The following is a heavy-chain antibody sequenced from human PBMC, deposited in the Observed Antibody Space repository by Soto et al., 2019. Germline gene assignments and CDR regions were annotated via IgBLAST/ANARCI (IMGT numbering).Heavy chain of an antibody. CDR3: AREQLRFLEWLPTPMDV. CDR2: INAGNGNT. Sequence: GASVKVSCKASGYTFTSYAMHWVRQAPGQRLEWMGWINAGNGNTKYSQKFQGRVTITRDTSASTAYMELSSLRSEDTAVYYCAREQLRFLEWLPTPMDVWGQGTTVTVSS. J-gene: IGHJ6*02. V-gene: IGHV1-3*01. D-gene: IGHD3-3*01. CDR1: GYTFTSYA.